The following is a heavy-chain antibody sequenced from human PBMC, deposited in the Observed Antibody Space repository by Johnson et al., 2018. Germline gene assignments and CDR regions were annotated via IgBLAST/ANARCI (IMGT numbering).Heavy chain of an antibody. CDR1: GFIFSSYA. Sequence: VQLLESGGGWVQSGGSLRLSCAASGFIFSSYAMSWVRQAPGEGLEWVSTISGSGVNTYYEGSVQGRFTISRDNSKKRVFLQMNSLRAEDTAVYYCAKVGSEGGYSSIDYWGQGTLVTVSS. V-gene: IGHV3-23*01. D-gene: IGHD3-22*01. CDR2: ISGSGVNT. J-gene: IGHJ4*02. CDR3: AKVGSEGGYSSIDY.